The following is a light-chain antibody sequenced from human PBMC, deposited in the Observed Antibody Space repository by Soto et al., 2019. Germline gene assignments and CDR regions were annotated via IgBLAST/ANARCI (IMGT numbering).Light chain of an antibody. CDR1: QSLLYSNGYNY. CDR2: WAS. CDR3: QQSYSAPPT. J-gene: IGKJ1*01. V-gene: IGKV4-1*01. Sequence: DIVMTQSPLSMPVTPGESASISCRSSQSLLYSNGYNYLGWYLQKPGQPPKLLIYWASTRESGVPDRFSGSGSGTDFTLTISSLQAADVAVYYCQQSYSAPPTFGQGTKVDIK.